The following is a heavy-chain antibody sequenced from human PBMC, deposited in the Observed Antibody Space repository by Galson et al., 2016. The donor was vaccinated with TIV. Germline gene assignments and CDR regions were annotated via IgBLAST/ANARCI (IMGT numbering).Heavy chain of an antibody. CDR3: ATSRGHCYGLDV. CDR1: GYSFTAYW. D-gene: IGHD3-16*01. Sequence: QSGAEVKKPGESLKISCKASGYSFTAYWIGGVRQMPGKGLEWMGIIYPGDSDTRYNPSFQGQVTITAEKFITTADWQWSSLKASETAMYSCATSRGHCYGLDVWGQGTPVTVSS. CDR2: IYPGDSDT. V-gene: IGHV5-51*01. J-gene: IGHJ6*02.